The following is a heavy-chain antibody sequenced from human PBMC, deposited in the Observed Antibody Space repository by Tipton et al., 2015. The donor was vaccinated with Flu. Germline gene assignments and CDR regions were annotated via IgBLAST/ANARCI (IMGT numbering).Heavy chain of an antibody. J-gene: IGHJ4*02. CDR3: ACLYRGSKGFDY. D-gene: IGHD1-26*01. CDR2: IKQDGSEK. CDR1: GLTFSSYW. V-gene: IGHV3-7*01. Sequence: QLVQSGGGLVQPGGSLRLSCAASGLTFSSYWMSWVRQAPGKGLEWVANIKQDGSEKYYVDSVKGRFTISRDNAKNSLYLQMNSLRAEDTAVYYCACLYRGSKGFDYWGQGTLVTVSS.